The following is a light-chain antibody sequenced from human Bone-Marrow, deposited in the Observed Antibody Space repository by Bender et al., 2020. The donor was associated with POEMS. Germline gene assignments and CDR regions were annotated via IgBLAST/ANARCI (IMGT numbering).Light chain of an antibody. CDR2: ANN. V-gene: IGLV1-50*01. J-gene: IGLJ3*02. CDR3: VAWDASLNGWV. Sequence: QSVLTQPPSVSGAPGQRVTISCTGNSSNIGAGYDVHWYQQLPGSAPRLLISANNNRPSGVPDRFSGSKSGTSASLAITGLQSDDEAIYFCVAWDASLNGWVFGGGTKLTVL. CDR1: SSNIGAGYD.